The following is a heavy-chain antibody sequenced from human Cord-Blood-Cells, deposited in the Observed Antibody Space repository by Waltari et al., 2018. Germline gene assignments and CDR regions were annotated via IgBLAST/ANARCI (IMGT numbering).Heavy chain of an antibody. CDR1: GGSISSSSFY. CDR3: ARKLNSSSSLYYFDY. Sequence: QLQLQASGPGLGMPSETLSLTCTVSGGSISSSSFYWGWTRQPPGKGLEWIGSIYYSGSTYDNPSLKSRVTISVDTSKNQFSLKLSSVTAADTAVYYCARKLNSSSSLYYFDYWGQGTLVTVSS. D-gene: IGHD6-6*01. CDR2: IYYSGST. V-gene: IGHV4-39*01. J-gene: IGHJ4*02.